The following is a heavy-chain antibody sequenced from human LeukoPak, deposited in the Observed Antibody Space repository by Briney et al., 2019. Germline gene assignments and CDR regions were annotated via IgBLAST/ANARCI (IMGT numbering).Heavy chain of an antibody. CDR3: ARGRGLPGPLDY. CDR2: ISSSSSHI. D-gene: IGHD3-10*01. Sequence: GGSLRLSCAASEFTFSTYWMTWVRQAPGKGLEWVSSISSSSSHIYYADSVKGRFTISRDNAKNSLYLQMNSLRAEDTAVYYCARGRGLPGPLDYWGQGTLVTVSS. V-gene: IGHV3-21*01. J-gene: IGHJ4*02. CDR1: EFTFSTYW.